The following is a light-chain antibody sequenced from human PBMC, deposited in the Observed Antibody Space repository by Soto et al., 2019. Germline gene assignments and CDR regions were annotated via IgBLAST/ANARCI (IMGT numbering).Light chain of an antibody. V-gene: IGKV1-5*03. J-gene: IGKJ1*01. CDR2: KAS. CDR1: QSISSW. Sequence: DIQMTQSPSTLSASVGDRVTITCRASQSISSWLAWYQQKPGKAPKLLIYKASSLESGVPSSFSGSGSGTEFTLTISSLQPDDFTTYYFQQYNSYRRTFGQGTKVDI. CDR3: QQYNSYRRT.